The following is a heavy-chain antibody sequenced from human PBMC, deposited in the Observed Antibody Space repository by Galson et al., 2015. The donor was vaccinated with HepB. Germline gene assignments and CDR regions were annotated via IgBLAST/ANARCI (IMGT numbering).Heavy chain of an antibody. Sequence: SLRLSCAASGFTFSSYWMSWVRQAPGKGLEWVANIKQDGSEKYYVDSVKGRFTISRDNAKNSLYLQMNSLRAEDTAVYYCARETRMRVRGMYHYYGMDVWGQGTTVTVSS. J-gene: IGHJ6*02. CDR2: IKQDGSEK. CDR1: GFTFSSYW. V-gene: IGHV3-7*03. D-gene: IGHD3-10*01. CDR3: ARETRMRVRGMYHYYGMDV.